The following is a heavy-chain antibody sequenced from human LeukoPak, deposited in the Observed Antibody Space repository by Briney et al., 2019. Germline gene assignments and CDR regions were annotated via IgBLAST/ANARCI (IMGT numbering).Heavy chain of an antibody. D-gene: IGHD6-13*01. V-gene: IGHV1-2*02. CDR3: AREAPYSSSWFDN. J-gene: IGHJ4*02. Sequence: ASVKVSCKASGYTFTDYYLHWVRQAPGQGLEWMGWINPKDGRTNYAQKCRGSVTMTTDTSITTAYMDLNSLRSDDTAVYYCAREAPYSSSWFDNWGQGSLVTVSS. CDR1: GYTFTDYY. CDR2: INPKDGRT.